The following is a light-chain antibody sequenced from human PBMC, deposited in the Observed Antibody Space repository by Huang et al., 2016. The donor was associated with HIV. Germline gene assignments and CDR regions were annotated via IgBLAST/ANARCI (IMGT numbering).Light chain of an antibody. J-gene: IGKJ1*01. CDR2: SAS. Sequence: EIVLTQYPGSLSLSPGEGATLSCRASQSVNNNYLAWYQQKPGQAPRLLIFSASNRATGIPDRFGGSGSGTDFTLTIRSLEPEDFAMYYCQQYGSSPWTFGQGTKVEVK. V-gene: IGKV3-20*01. CDR3: QQYGSSPWT. CDR1: QSVNNNY.